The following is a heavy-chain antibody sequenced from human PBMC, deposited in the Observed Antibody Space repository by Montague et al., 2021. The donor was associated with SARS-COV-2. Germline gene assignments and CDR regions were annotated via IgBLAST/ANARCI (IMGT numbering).Heavy chain of an antibody. J-gene: IGHJ3*01. CDR1: GGSFNSYY. V-gene: IGHV4-34*01. CDR2: ITHGGLT. Sequence: SETLSLTCAVSGGSFNSYYRSWIRQPPGKGLEWIGEITHGGLTNYNPSLKSRVTISEDTSKNQFSLRLTSVTAADAAVYYCALADYTTVQDSFDVWGQGTIVTVSS. CDR3: ALADYTTVQDSFDV. D-gene: IGHD2-2*02.